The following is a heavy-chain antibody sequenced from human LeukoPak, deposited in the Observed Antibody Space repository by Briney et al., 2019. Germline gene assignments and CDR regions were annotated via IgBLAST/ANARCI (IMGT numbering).Heavy chain of an antibody. CDR2: IYYDASKT. Sequence: GGSLRLSCAASGFTFSSYGMHWVRQAPGKGLEWVTVIYYDASKTYYADSVKGRFTISRDNSKNTLHLQTDSLRAEDTAVYYCAGATHAYSGYNHWGQGVLVTVSS. CDR3: AGATHAYSGYNH. CDR1: GFTFSSYG. V-gene: IGHV3-33*08. J-gene: IGHJ4*02. D-gene: IGHD5-12*01.